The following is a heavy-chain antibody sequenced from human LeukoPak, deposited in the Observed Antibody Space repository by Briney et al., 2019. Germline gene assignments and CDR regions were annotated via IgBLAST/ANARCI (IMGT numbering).Heavy chain of an antibody. D-gene: IGHD3-10*01. Sequence: GGSLRLPCAASGFTFSSYSMNWVRQAPGKGLEWVSSISSSSSYIYYADSVKGRFTISRDNAKNSLYLQMNSLRAEDTAVYYCALRPLRVRGVYENHYFDYWGQGTLVTVSS. CDR3: ALRPLRVRGVYENHYFDY. CDR1: GFTFSSYS. J-gene: IGHJ4*02. V-gene: IGHV3-21*01. CDR2: ISSSSSYI.